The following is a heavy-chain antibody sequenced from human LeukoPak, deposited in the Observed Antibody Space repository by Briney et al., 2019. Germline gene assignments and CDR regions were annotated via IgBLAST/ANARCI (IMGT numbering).Heavy chain of an antibody. CDR1: GFTFSSYW. J-gene: IGHJ4*02. Sequence: GGSLRLSCAASGFTFSSYWMHWVRQAPGKGLVWVSRINSDGSNASYADSVKGRFTISRDNAKNTLYVQMNRLRAEDTAVYYCARGPYGSATNYWGQGTLVTVSS. V-gene: IGHV3-74*01. D-gene: IGHD3-10*01. CDR3: ARGPYGSATNY. CDR2: INSDGSNA.